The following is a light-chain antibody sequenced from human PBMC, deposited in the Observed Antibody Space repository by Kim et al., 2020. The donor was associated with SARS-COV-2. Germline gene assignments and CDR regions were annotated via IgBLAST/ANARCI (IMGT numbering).Light chain of an antibody. Sequence: IQLTQSPSSLSASVGDRVTITCRASQDISTYLAWYQQKPGKAPKLLIYAASTLQSGVPPRFGGSGSGTDFTLTITSLQPEDFVTYYCQQVNRYPTFGGGTKVEIK. CDR2: AAS. CDR1: QDISTY. V-gene: IGKV1-9*01. J-gene: IGKJ4*01. CDR3: QQVNRYPT.